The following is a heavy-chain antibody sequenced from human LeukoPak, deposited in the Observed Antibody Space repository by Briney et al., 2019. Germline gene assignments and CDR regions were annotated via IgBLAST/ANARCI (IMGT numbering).Heavy chain of an antibody. Sequence: GGSLRLSCVGSGFTFSSYWMHWVRQAPGKGLVWVSRINSDGSSTNDADSVKGRFTISRDNAKNTLYLQMNSLRAEDTAMYYCARALPRGAFDIWGQGTVVTVSS. V-gene: IGHV3-74*01. CDR2: INSDGSST. CDR3: ARALPRGAFDI. CDR1: GFTFSSYW. D-gene: IGHD1-26*01. J-gene: IGHJ3*02.